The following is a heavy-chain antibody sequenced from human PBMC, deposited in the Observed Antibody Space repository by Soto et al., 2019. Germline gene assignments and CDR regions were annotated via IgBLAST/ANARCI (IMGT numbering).Heavy chain of an antibody. CDR2: IYSGGST. Sequence: PAGSLRLSCAASGFTVSSNYMSWVRQAPGKGLEWVSVIYSGGSTYYADSVKGRFTISRHNSKNTLYLQMNSLRAEDTAVYYCARFQWRGSDDAFDIWGQGTMVTVSS. J-gene: IGHJ3*02. CDR1: GFTVSSNY. CDR3: ARFQWRGSDDAFDI. D-gene: IGHD6-19*01. V-gene: IGHV3-53*04.